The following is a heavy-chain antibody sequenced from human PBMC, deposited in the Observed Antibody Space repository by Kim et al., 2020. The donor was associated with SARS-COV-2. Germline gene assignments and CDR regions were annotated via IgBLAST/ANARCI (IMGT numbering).Heavy chain of an antibody. J-gene: IGHJ4*02. CDR1: GLTFRSYA. CDR2: ISGSVGST. D-gene: IGHD5-18*01. V-gene: IGHV3-23*01. CDR3: AKDPRCSYGYDY. Sequence: GGSLRLSCAASGLTFRSYAMSWVRQAPGKGLEWVSAISGSVGSTYYADSVKGRFTISRDNSKNTLYLQMNSLRAEDTAVYYCAKDPRCSYGYDYWGKGTLVTVSS.